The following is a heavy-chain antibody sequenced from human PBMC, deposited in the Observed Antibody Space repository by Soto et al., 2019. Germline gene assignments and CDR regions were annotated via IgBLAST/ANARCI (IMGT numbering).Heavy chain of an antibody. J-gene: IGHJ6*02. CDR1: GFTFRSSA. D-gene: IGHD2-15*01. CDR3: ATAAHCSGGSCSDYYYYYYGMDL. V-gene: IGHV1-58*01. CDR2: LVVGTGNT. Sequence: ASVKVSCKTSGFTFRSSAVQWVRQARGQRLEWIGWLVVGTGNTNYAQKFQQRVTISSDRSTNTVSMELSSLTSEDTAVYYCATAAHCSGGSCSDYYYYYYGMDLWGQGTTVTVSS.